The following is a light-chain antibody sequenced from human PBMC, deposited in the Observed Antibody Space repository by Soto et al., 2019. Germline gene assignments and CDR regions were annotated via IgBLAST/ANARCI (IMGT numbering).Light chain of an antibody. CDR1: QSVGSY. Sequence: EIVLTQSPGTLSLSPGDRATLSCRASQSVGSYLTWYQQKPGQAPRLLIYGASSRATGIPDRFSGSGSGTDFTLPITSLEPGDFAVYYCQQYDSSPRTFGQGTKLEIK. CDR3: QQYDSSPRT. CDR2: GAS. V-gene: IGKV3-20*01. J-gene: IGKJ2*01.